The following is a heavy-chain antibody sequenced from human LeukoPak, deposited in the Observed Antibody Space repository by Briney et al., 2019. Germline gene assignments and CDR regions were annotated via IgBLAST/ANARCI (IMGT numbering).Heavy chain of an antibody. D-gene: IGHD3-9*01. CDR1: GGTFSSYA. CDR3: QKTAYDILTDNYYYYGMDV. Sequence: GSSVKVSCKASGGTFSSYAISWVRQAPGQGLEWMGGIIPIFGTANYAQKFQGRVTITADKSTSTAYMELSSLRSEDTALFFWQKTAYDILTDNYYYYGMDVWGKGTTVTVSS. V-gene: IGHV1-69*06. CDR2: IIPIFGTA. J-gene: IGHJ6*04.